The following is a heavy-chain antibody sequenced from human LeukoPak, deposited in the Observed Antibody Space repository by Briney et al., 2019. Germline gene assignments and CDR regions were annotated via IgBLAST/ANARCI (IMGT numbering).Heavy chain of an antibody. J-gene: IGHJ5*02. CDR1: GFTFSSYA. V-gene: IGHV3-23*01. D-gene: IGHD6-13*01. CDR2: ISGSGGST. Sequence: GGSLRLSCAASGFTFSSYAMSWVRQAPGKGLEWVSAISGSGGSTYYADSVKGRFTISRDNSKNTLYLQMNNLRAEDTAVYYCAKEGGRAAGTNWFDPWDQGTLVTVSS. CDR3: AKEGGRAAGTNWFDP.